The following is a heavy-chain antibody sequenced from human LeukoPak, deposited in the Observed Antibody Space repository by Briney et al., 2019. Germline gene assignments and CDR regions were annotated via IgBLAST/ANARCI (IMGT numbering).Heavy chain of an antibody. CDR3: ARRGYYYDGSGYSRGQYYFDY. D-gene: IGHD3-22*01. Sequence: PSQTLSLTCAVSGGSISSGGYPWSWIRQPPGKGLEWIGYTYHSGSTYYNPSLKSRVTIPVDTSKNQFSLKLSSVTAADTAVYYCARRGYYYDGSGYSRGQYYFDYWGQGTLVTVSS. CDR1: GGSISSGGYP. J-gene: IGHJ4*02. CDR2: TYHSGST. V-gene: IGHV4-30-2*01.